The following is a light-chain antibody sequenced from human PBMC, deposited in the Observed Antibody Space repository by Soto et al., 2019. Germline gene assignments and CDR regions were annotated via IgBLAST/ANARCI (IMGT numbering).Light chain of an antibody. Sequence: EIVLTQSPGTLSFFPGERATLSCRASQSVSSRSLAWYQQKPGQAPRLLFYGASNRANGIPDRFSGTGSGTDGTLTLSRLEPEDFAVYYCQQYGSSPYTFGRGTKLEIK. CDR2: GAS. J-gene: IGKJ2*01. CDR3: QQYGSSPYT. V-gene: IGKV3-20*01. CDR1: QSVSSRS.